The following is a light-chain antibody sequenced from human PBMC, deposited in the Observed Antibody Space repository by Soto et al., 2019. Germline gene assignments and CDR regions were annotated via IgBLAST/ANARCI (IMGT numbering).Light chain of an antibody. J-gene: IGKJ1*01. Sequence: DIQMTQSPSTVSASVGDRVTITCRASQSISTWLAWYQQKPGKAPKLLIYKASSLESGVPSRFSGSGYGTEFTLTSRRLQAVDFATYYCQQYDSWWTFGQGTKVEIK. CDR2: KAS. V-gene: IGKV1-5*03. CDR3: QQYDSWWT. CDR1: QSISTW.